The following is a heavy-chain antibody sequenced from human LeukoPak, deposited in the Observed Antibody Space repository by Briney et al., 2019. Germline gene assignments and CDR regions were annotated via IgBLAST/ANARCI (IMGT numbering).Heavy chain of an antibody. CDR3: ARGRSPVYDPAGNWFDP. D-gene: IGHD3-22*01. Sequence: PSQTLPLTCTVSGGSISSGSYYWSWIRQPAGKGLEWIGRIYTSGSANYNPSLKSRVTISVDTSKNQFSLKLSSVTAADTAVYYCARGRSPVYDPAGNWFDPWGQGTLVTVSS. CDR1: GGSISSGSYY. J-gene: IGHJ5*02. V-gene: IGHV4-61*02. CDR2: IYTSGSA.